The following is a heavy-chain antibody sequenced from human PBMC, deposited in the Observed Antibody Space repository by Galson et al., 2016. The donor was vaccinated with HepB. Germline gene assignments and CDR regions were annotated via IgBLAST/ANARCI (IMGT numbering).Heavy chain of an antibody. CDR3: AGKPFDYVWGSYFWFDP. J-gene: IGHJ5*02. CDR1: GGSVSTSSYY. D-gene: IGHD3-16*01. Sequence: ETLSLTCTASGGSVSTSSYYWSWIRQPPGRGLEWIGYMYSTGSTNYNPSLKSRVTISVDTSKNQFSPDLSSVTAADTAVYYCAGKPFDYVWGSYFWFDPWGQGTLVTVSS. V-gene: IGHV4-61*01. CDR2: MYSTGST.